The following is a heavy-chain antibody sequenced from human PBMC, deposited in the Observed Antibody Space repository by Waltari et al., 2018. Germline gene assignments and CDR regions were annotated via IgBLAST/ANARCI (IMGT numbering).Heavy chain of an antibody. Sequence: QVQLVQSGAEVKKPGSSVKVSCKASGGTFSSYTISWVRQAPGQGLEWMGRIIAFLGRANYAQKFQGRVTITADKSTSTAYMELSSLRSEDTAVYYCASAPGIAAAGSPYYWGQGTLVTVSS. D-gene: IGHD6-13*01. CDR1: GGTFSSYT. V-gene: IGHV1-69*02. J-gene: IGHJ4*02. CDR3: ASAPGIAAAGSPYY. CDR2: IIAFLGRA.